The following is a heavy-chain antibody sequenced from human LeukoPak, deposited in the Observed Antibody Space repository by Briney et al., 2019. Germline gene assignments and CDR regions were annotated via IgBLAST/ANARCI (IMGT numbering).Heavy chain of an antibody. D-gene: IGHD3/OR15-3a*01. CDR2: MNPNSGNT. CDR3: ARRKRLSIVIYGMHHYFDQMVV. V-gene: IGHV1-8*03. CDR1: GYTFTSYD. J-gene: IGHJ6*03. Sequence: ASVKVSCKASGYTFTSYDINWVRQATGQGLEWMGWMNPNSGNTGYAQKFQGRVTITRNTSISTAYMELSSLSSERPAVYYCARRKRLSIVIYGMHHYFDQMVVWGKGNTVTVSS.